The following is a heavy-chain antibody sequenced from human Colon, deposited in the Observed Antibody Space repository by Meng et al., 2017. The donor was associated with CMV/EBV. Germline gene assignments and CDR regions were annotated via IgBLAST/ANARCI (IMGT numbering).Heavy chain of an antibody. CDR3: ARVRLAAAGSEPFSI. CDR1: GYSFTNFD. J-gene: IGHJ3*02. Sequence: ASVKVSCKASGYSFTNFDIYWVRQAPGQGLEWMGWMNPATGNTGYAETLQGRVTMTRDNSIGTAYMELSGLRSEDTAVYYCARVRLAAAGSEPFSIWGQGTTVTV. D-gene: IGHD6-13*01. V-gene: IGHV1-8*01. CDR2: MNPATGNT.